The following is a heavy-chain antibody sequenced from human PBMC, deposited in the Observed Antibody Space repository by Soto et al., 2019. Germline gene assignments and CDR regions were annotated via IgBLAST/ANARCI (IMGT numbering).Heavy chain of an antibody. CDR1: GFTFSSYW. CDR3: ARKPPCSGGSCYDYYYYGMDV. CDR2: IKQDGSEK. J-gene: IGHJ6*02. D-gene: IGHD2-15*01. Sequence: VGSLRLSCAASGFTFSSYWMSWVRQAPGKGLEWVANIKQDGSEKYYVDSVKGRFTISRDNAKNSLYLQMNSLRAEDTAVYYCARKPPCSGGSCYDYYYYGMDVWGQGTTVTVSS. V-gene: IGHV3-7*03.